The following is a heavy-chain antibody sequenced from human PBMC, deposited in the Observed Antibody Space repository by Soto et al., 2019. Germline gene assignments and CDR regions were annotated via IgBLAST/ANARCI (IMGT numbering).Heavy chain of an antibody. CDR2: IYYSGST. D-gene: IGHD6-19*01. CDR3: ASLTRGFIAVAADYFDY. J-gene: IGHJ4*02. V-gene: IGHV4-31*03. CDR1: GGSISSGGYY. Sequence: SETLSLTCTVSGGSISSGGYYWSWIRQHPGKSLEWIGYIYYSGSTYYNPSLKSRVTISVDTSKNQFSLKLSSVTAADTAVYYCASLTRGFIAVAADYFDYWGQGTLVTVSS.